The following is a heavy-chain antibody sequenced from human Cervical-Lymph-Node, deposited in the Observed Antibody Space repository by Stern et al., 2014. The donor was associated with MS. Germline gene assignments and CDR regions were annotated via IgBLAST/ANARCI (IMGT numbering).Heavy chain of an antibody. CDR2: IYSSRST. CDR3: ARTSYDFWSGYYTNDY. D-gene: IGHD3-3*01. Sequence: QVKLQESGPGLVKPSQTLSLTCTVSGGSISSGGYSWSWIRQHPGKGLEWVGYIYSSRSTYYNPYLKSRVTISVDTSKNQFSLKLSSVTAADTAVYYCARTSYDFWSGYYTNDYWGQGTLVTVSS. J-gene: IGHJ4*02. V-gene: IGHV4-31*03. CDR1: GGSISSGGYS.